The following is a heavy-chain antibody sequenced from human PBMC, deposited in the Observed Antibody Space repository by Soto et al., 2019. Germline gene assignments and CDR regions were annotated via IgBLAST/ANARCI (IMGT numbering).Heavy chain of an antibody. V-gene: IGHV3-23*01. J-gene: IGHJ4*02. CDR1: GFTFSSYA. CDR3: ASWGVARFGELLYPPGGYYFDY. CDR2: ISGSGGST. Sequence: EVQLLESGGGLVQPGGSLRLSCAASGFTFSSYAMSWVRQAPGKGLEWVSAISGSGGSTYYADSVKGRFTISRDNSKNTLYLQMNSLRAEDTAVYYCASWGVARFGELLYPPGGYYFDYWGQGTLVTVSS. D-gene: IGHD3-10*01.